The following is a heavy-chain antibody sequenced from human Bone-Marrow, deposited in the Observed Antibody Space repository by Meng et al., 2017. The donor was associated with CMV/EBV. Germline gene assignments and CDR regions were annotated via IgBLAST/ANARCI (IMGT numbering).Heavy chain of an antibody. Sequence: GESLKISCVASGFTFSGYAMSWVRQAPGRGLGWVSVIYSGDSRTYYADSVKGRFTISRDNSKNTLYLQMNSLRAEDTAVYYCAKERGYCGSSSCAHYYYGMDFWGQGTTVTVSS. J-gene: IGHJ6*02. D-gene: IGHD2-2*01. CDR2: IYSGDSRT. CDR3: AKERGYCGSSSCAHYYYGMDF. CDR1: GFTFSGYA. V-gene: IGHV3-23*03.